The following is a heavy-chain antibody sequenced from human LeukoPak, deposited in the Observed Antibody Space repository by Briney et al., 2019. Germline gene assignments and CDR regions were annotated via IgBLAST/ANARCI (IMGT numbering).Heavy chain of an antibody. D-gene: IGHD3-10*01. Sequence: GGSLRLSCAASGFTFSSYWMHWVRQAPGKGLVWVSRIDSDGSSTNYADSVKGRFTISRDNAKNTLYLQMNGLRAEDTAVYFCAKGQYGSGSYPFDYWGQGTLVTVSS. J-gene: IGHJ4*02. CDR1: GFTFSSYW. V-gene: IGHV3-74*01. CDR3: AKGQYGSGSYPFDY. CDR2: IDSDGSST.